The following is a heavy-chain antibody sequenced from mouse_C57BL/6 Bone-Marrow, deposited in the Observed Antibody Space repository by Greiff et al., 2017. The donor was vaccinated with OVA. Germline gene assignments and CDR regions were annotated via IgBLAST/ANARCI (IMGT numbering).Heavy chain of an antibody. CDR1: GYTFTSYW. CDR2: IDPSDSYT. J-gene: IGHJ1*03. Sequence: VQLQQPGAELVKPGASVKLSCKASGYTFTSYWMQWVKQRPGQGLEWIGEIDPSDSYTNYNQKFKGKATLTVDTSSSTAYMQLSSLTSEDSAVYYCARLGYDYDGSSYWYFDVWGTGTTVTVSS. D-gene: IGHD1-1*01. V-gene: IGHV1-50*01. CDR3: ARLGYDYDGSSYWYFDV.